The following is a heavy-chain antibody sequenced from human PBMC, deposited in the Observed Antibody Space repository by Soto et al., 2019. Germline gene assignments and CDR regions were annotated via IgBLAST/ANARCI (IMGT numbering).Heavy chain of an antibody. J-gene: IGHJ5*02. CDR2: INPNSGGT. CDR3: SRRGDGRSGVLKPAPFDP. D-gene: IGHD3-3*01. CDR1: GYTFTDYY. Sequence: ASVKVSCKTSGYTFTDYYIHWVLQAPGQGLEWMGWINPNSGGTHSAQNFKGRITLTRDTSISTAYMELSSLTSDDTAVYFCSRRGDGRSGVLKPAPFDPWGQGTLVTVSS. V-gene: IGHV1-2*02.